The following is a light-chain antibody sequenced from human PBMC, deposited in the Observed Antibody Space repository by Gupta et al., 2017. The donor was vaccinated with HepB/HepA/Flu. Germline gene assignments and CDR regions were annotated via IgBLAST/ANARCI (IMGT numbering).Light chain of an antibody. CDR3: QQRNNWPLFT. J-gene: IGKJ3*01. CDR1: QSVSTY. CDR2: DTS. V-gene: IGKV3-11*01. Sequence: IVLTQSPATLPLSPGERATISCRASQSVSTYVAWYQQNPGQAPRLLIYDTSNRVPGIPARFSGSGCGTELTLTISSRVPQDFAVYYCQQRNNWPLFTFGHGTRVDF.